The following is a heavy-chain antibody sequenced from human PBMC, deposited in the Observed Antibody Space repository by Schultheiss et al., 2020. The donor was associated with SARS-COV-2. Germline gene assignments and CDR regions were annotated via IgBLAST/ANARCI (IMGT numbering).Heavy chain of an antibody. CDR2: IIPILGTT. Sequence: SVKVSCKASGGTLRSYAISWVRQAPGQGLEWMGGIIPILGTTNHAQKFQGRVTITADESTSTVYMELSRLRSEDAAVYYCARSGKPYSSGWYYFDYWGQGTLVTVSS. CDR3: ARSGKPYSSGWYYFDY. J-gene: IGHJ4*02. D-gene: IGHD6-19*01. V-gene: IGHV1-69*13. CDR1: GGTLRSYA.